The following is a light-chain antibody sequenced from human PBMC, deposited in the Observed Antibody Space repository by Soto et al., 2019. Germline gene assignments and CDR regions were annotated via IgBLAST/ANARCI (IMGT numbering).Light chain of an antibody. Sequence: EILVTEYPPTLCFSQGGKATISCRASQSVISNLAGYQQNPDQAPRLLIYDAFNRATGIPARFSGSGSGTDFTLTISSLEPEDFVGYYCQQRSNWPITFAQVTRLEVK. CDR3: QQRSNWPIT. V-gene: IGKV3-11*01. CDR1: QSVISN. CDR2: DAF. J-gene: IGKJ5*01.